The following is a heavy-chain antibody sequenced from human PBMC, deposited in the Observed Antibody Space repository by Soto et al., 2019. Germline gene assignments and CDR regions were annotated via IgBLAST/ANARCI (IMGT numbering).Heavy chain of an antibody. J-gene: IGHJ3*02. CDR2: ISPSGST. CDR1: GLTFSSYE. V-gene: IGHV3-48*03. CDR3: VRDDRWAFDI. D-gene: IGHD3-22*01. Sequence: PGGSLRLSCAVSGLTFSSYEMNWVRQAPEKGLEWVSFISPSGSTIYADSVKGRFTISRDDAKNSLYLQMNTLRGEDTAVYYCVRDDRWAFDIWGQGTMVTVSS.